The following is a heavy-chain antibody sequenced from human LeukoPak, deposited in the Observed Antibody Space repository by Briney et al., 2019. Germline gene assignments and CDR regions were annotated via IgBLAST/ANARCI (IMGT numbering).Heavy chain of an antibody. Sequence: GGSLRLSCAASGFTFDDYGMSWLRQAPGKGLEWVSGINWNGGSTGYADSVKGRFTISRDNAKNSLYLQMNSLRAEDTALYYCARGTLKAAATDFDYWGQGTLVTVSS. CDR1: GFTFDDYG. CDR3: ARGTLKAAATDFDY. J-gene: IGHJ4*02. CDR2: INWNGGST. D-gene: IGHD6-13*01. V-gene: IGHV3-20*04.